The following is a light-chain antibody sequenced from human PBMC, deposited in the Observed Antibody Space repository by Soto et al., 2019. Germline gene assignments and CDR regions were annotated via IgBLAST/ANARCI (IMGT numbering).Light chain of an antibody. CDR2: GNT. CDR3: QSYDSSLSGRSVE. V-gene: IGLV1-40*01. Sequence: QAVVTQPPSVSGAPGQRVTITCTGSRSNIGAGYDVHWYQQLPGTAPKLLIYGNTNRPSGVPDRFSGSRSGTSASLAITGLQAEDEADYYCQSYDSSLSGRSVEFGGGTKLTVL. J-gene: IGLJ2*01. CDR1: RSNIGAGYD.